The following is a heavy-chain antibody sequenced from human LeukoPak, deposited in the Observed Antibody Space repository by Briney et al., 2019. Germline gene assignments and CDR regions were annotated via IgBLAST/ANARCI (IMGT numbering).Heavy chain of an antibody. D-gene: IGHD2-15*01. Sequence: SQTLSLTCAVSGGSISSGGYSWSWIRQPPGKGLEWIGYIYHSGSTYYNPSLKSRVTISVDRSKNQFSLKLNSVTAADTAVYYCARTVVVAATWLDYWGQGTLVTVSS. V-gene: IGHV4-30-2*01. CDR1: GGSISSGGYS. J-gene: IGHJ4*02. CDR3: ARTVVVAATWLDY. CDR2: IYHSGST.